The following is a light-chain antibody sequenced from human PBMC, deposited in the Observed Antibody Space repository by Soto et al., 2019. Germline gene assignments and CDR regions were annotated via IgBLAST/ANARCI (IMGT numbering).Light chain of an antibody. J-gene: IGKJ1*01. CDR1: QSVDSSF. Sequence: EIVLMQSPGTLSLTPGERATLSCRASQSVDSSFLAWYQHKPGQAPRLLFYGATWRATGIPERFTASGSGTEFTLTINGLETEDFAVYYCQQCGPTGTFGPGSKVEIK. CDR2: GAT. CDR3: QQCGPTGT. V-gene: IGKV3-20*01.